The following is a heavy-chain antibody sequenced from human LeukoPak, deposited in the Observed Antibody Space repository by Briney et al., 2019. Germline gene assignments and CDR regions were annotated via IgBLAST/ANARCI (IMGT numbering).Heavy chain of an antibody. CDR1: GGSISMGDYY. Sequence: SQTLSLTCTVSGGSISMGDYYWSWIRQPPGKGLEWFGYIYYSGRTYYNPSLKSRVTISVDTSKNQFSLKLSSVTAADTAVYYCARNYYDSSGYPNDYGGEGTLVTVS. CDR2: IYYSGRT. D-gene: IGHD3-22*01. J-gene: IGHJ4*02. V-gene: IGHV4-30-4*01. CDR3: ARNYYDSSGYPNDY.